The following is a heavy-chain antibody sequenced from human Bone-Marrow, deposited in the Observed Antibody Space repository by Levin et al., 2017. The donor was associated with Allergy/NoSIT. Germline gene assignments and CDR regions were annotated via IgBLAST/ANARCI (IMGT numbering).Heavy chain of an antibody. D-gene: IGHD3-10*01. V-gene: IGHV3-49*03. J-gene: IGHJ4*02. CDR2: IRSKSYGGTT. Sequence: QTGGSLRLSCTASGFTFGDYGMCWFRQAPGKGLEWVGFIRSKSYGGTTEYAASVGGRFVISRDDSKGVAYLQMNSLKTEDTAVYFCSRDDSWFSPDYWGQGTLVTVSS. CDR1: GFTFGDYG. CDR3: SRDDSWFSPDY.